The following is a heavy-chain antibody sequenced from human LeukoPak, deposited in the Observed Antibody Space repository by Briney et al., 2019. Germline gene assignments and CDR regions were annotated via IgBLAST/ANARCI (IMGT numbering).Heavy chain of an antibody. Sequence: PGGSLRLSCAASGFTFSSYIMNWVRQAPGKGLEWVSYISTTGTIYYADSVEGRFTISRDNAKNSLYLQMNSLRAEDTAVYYCAKVLRTAPTRNYYDSSGYYAYWGQGTLVTVSS. CDR3: AKVLRTAPTRNYYDSSGYYAY. D-gene: IGHD3-22*01. V-gene: IGHV3-48*04. J-gene: IGHJ4*02. CDR2: ISTTGTI. CDR1: GFTFSSYI.